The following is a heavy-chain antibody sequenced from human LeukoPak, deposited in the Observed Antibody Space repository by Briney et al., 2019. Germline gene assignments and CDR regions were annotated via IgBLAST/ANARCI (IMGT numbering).Heavy chain of an antibody. J-gene: IGHJ4*02. V-gene: IGHV4-30-4*01. CDR1: GGSISSGDYY. D-gene: IGHD2-15*01. CDR3: ASIVVVAATVDY. Sequence: SETLSLTCTVSGGSISSGDYYWSWIRQPPGKGLEWIGYIYYSGSTYYNPSLKSRVTISVDTSKNQFSLKLSSVTAADTAAYYCASIVVVAATVDYWGQGTLVTVSS. CDR2: IYYSGST.